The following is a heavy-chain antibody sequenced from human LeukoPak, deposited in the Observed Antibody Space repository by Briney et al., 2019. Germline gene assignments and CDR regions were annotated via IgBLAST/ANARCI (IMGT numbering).Heavy chain of an antibody. CDR2: IYSTGST. CDR3: ARSRVALGSFDY. D-gene: IGHD2-15*01. CDR1: GGSISSGGYY. J-gene: IGHJ4*02. V-gene: IGHV4-61*02. Sequence: SETLSLTCTVSGGSISSGGYYWSWIRQPAGKGLEYIGRIYSTGSTNYNPSLKSRVTISVDRSKNQFSLKLSSVTAADTAVYYCARSRVALGSFDYWGQGTLVTVSS.